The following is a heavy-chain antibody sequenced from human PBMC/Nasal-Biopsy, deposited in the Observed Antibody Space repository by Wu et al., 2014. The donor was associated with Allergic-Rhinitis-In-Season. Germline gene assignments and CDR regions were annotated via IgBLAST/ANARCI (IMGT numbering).Heavy chain of an antibody. CDR2: IGYVDNS. CDR1: GGSISDDRYY. J-gene: IGHJ5*01. V-gene: IGHV4-39*01. CDR3: VRTFYCGGDCYPGPLYTWFDP. Sequence: TLSLTCTVSGGSISDDRYYWSWIRQPRPGGREWIASIGYVDNSYYNPSFRTRLTISVDTSTNQFSLQLRSVTAADTAVYYCVRTFYCGGDCYPGPLYTWFDPWEQGTLVTVSS. D-gene: IGHD2-21*02.